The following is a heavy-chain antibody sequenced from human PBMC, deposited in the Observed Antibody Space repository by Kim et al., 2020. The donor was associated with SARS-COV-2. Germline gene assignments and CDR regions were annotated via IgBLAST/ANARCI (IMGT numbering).Heavy chain of an antibody. CDR1: GFTFDDYA. CDR3: AKDMSYYYGMDV. V-gene: IGHV3-9*01. J-gene: IGHJ6*02. Sequence: GGSLRLSCAASGFTFDDYAMHWVRQAPGKGLEWVSGISWNSGSIGYVDSVKGRFTISRDNAKNSLYLQMNSLRAEDTALYYCAKDMSYYYGMDVWGQGTT. CDR2: ISWNSGSI.